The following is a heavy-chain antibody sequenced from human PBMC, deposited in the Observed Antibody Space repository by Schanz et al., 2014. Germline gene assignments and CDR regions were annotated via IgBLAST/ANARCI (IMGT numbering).Heavy chain of an antibody. CDR2: INPNSGGT. CDR1: GYTFTGYY. J-gene: IGHJ2*01. CDR3: ARAGQDFEYSSLSPIWYFDL. V-gene: IGHV1-2*02. Sequence: QVQLVQSGAEVKKPGASVKVSCKASGYTFTGYYMHWARQAPGQGLEWMGWINPNSGGTNYAQKFQGRVTMTSDTSISTAYMELSRLRSDDTAVYYCARAGQDFEYSSLSPIWYFDLWGRGTLVTVSS. D-gene: IGHD6-6*01.